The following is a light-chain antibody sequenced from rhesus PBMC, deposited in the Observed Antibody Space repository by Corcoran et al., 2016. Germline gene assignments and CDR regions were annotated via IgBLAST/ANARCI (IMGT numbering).Light chain of an antibody. V-gene: IGKV1-74*01. Sequence: DIQMTQSPSSLSASVGDTVTITCRASQGISSYLNWYQQKPGKAPKLLIYKASTLQSGVPSRFSGSGSGKDYTFTISSLQSEDVATYYCQHNYGTPPWTFGQGTKVEIK. J-gene: IGKJ1*01. CDR2: KAS. CDR1: QGISSY. CDR3: QHNYGTPPWT.